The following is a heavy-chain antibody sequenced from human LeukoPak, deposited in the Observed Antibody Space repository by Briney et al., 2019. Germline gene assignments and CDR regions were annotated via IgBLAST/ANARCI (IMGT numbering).Heavy chain of an antibody. CDR2: IYYSGST. D-gene: IGHD1-26*01. CDR3: ARVRGAPSILGIVGANYYANNYFDY. V-gene: IGHV4-39*07. Sequence: SETLSLTCTVSGGSISSSSYYWGWIRQPPGKGLEWIGSIYYSGSTYYNPSLKSRVTISVDTSKNQFSLKLSSVTAADTAVYYCARVRGAPSILGIVGANYYANNYFDYWGQGTLVTVSS. J-gene: IGHJ4*02. CDR1: GGSISSSSYY.